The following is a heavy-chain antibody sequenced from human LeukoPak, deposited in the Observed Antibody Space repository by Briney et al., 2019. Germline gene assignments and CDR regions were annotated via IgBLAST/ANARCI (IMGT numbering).Heavy chain of an antibody. D-gene: IGHD2-15*01. V-gene: IGHV3-7*01. Sequence: GGSLRLSCAASGFTFSGSWMTWVRQAPGKGLEWVANIKEDGSQKYYVDSVKGRFTISRDNAQSSLYLQMNGLRVEDTAVYYCARDAAYSRFDYWGRGTLVTVSS. J-gene: IGHJ4*02. CDR1: GFTFSGSW. CDR3: ARDAAYSRFDY. CDR2: IKEDGSQK.